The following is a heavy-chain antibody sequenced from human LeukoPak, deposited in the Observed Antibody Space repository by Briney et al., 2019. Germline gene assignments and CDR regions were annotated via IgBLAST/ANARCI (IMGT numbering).Heavy chain of an antibody. CDR1: GGSFSGYY. CDR3: ARDLFYGSGSCQVFDY. D-gene: IGHD3-10*01. V-gene: IGHV4-34*01. J-gene: IGHJ4*02. CDR2: INHSGST. Sequence: SETLSLTCAVYGGSFSGYYWSWIRQPPGKGLEWIGEINHSGSTNYNPSLKSRVTISVDTSKNQFSLKLSSVTAADTAVYYCARDLFYGSGSCQVFDYWGQGTLVTVSS.